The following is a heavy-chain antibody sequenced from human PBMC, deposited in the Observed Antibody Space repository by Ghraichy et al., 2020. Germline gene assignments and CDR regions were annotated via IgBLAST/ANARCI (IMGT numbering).Heavy chain of an antibody. CDR3: VMCSGGRCHQSAFDF. Sequence: ETLSLTCAASGFTFSTYSMSWARQAPGKGLEWVSSISSSSGSIYYADSVKGRFTISRDNAKNSLYLQMNSLRAEDSAVYCCVMCSGGRCHQSAFDFWGQGTMVTVSS. CDR1: GFTFSTYS. D-gene: IGHD2-15*01. CDR2: ISSSSGSI. V-gene: IGHV3-21*01. J-gene: IGHJ3*01.